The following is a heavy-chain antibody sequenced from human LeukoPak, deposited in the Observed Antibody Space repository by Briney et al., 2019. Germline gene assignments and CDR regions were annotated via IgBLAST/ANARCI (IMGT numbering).Heavy chain of an antibody. CDR3: ARGNRDFDS. Sequence: SQTLSVTCAISGDSVSTNSAAWNWLRQSPSRDLEWLGRTYYRSKWSHDYAPSVQSRITINPDTSKNQFSLHLNSVTPEDTAVYYCARGNRDFDSWGQGTLVTVSS. D-gene: IGHD2-21*02. CDR1: GDSVSTNSAA. J-gene: IGHJ5*01. V-gene: IGHV6-1*01. CDR2: TYYRSKWSH.